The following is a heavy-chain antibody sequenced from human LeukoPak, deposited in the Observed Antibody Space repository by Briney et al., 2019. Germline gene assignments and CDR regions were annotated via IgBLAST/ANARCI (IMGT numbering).Heavy chain of an antibody. CDR2: INHSGST. CDR1: GGSFSGYY. Sequence: SETLSLTCAVYGGSFSGYYWSWIRQPPGKGLEWIGEINHSGSTNYNPSLKSRVTISVDTSKNQFSLKLSSVTAADTAVYYCARAGSAPRGQGILVTVSS. V-gene: IGHV4-34*01. CDR3: ARAGSAP. D-gene: IGHD1-14*01. J-gene: IGHJ5*02.